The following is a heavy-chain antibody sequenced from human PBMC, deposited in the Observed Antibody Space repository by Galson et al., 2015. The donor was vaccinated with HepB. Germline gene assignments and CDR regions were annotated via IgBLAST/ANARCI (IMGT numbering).Heavy chain of an antibody. CDR1: GDSVSSNSAA. CDR2: KYYRSKCYN. D-gene: IGHD1-26*01. J-gene: IGHJ3*02. V-gene: IGHV6-1*01. Sequence: CAISGDSVSSNSAAWNWISWSPARGFEWLGRKYYRSKCYNDYAVSVKSRKTFNPDTSKNQFSLQLNSVTPEDTAVYYCARASGVGATIAFDIWGQGTMATVSS. CDR3: ARASGVGATIAFDI.